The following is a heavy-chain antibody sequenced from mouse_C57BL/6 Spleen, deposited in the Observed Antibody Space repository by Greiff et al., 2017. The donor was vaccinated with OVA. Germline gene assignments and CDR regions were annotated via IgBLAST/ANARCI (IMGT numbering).Heavy chain of an antibody. CDR2: ISYDGSN. CDR3: AREGYYGSSGY. D-gene: IGHD1-1*01. CDR1: GYSITSGYY. V-gene: IGHV3-6*01. Sequence: EVKLMESGPGLVKPSQSLSLTCSVTGYSITSGYYWNWIRQFPGNKLEWMGYISYDGSNNYNPSLKNRISITRDTSKNQFFLKLNSVTTEDTATYYCAREGYYGSSGYWGQGTTLTVSS. J-gene: IGHJ2*01.